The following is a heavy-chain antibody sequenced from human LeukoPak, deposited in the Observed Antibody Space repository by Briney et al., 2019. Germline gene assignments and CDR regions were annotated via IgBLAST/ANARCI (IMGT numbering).Heavy chain of an antibody. Sequence: PGGSLRLSCVASGFTFRSHGMHWVRQAPGKGLEWVAVIWYDGSNEYFADSVKGRFTTSRDNSKNILYLQMNSLRAEDTAVYYCARDIASTRMDVWGQGTTVSVSS. CDR2: IWYDGSNE. CDR3: ARDIASTRMDV. D-gene: IGHD2-15*01. CDR1: GFTFRSHG. J-gene: IGHJ6*02. V-gene: IGHV3-33*01.